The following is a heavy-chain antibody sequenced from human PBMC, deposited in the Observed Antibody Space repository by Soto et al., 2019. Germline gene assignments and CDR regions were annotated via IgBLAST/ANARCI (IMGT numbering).Heavy chain of an antibody. J-gene: IGHJ4*02. CDR3: ARAGTNMVQFDY. CDR2: IYYSGST. CDR1: GGSINSYF. D-gene: IGHD3-10*01. V-gene: IGHV4-59*01. Sequence: QVQLQESGPGLVRPSETLSLTCTVSGGSINSYFWSWIRQSPGKGLEWIGHIYYSGSTSYSPSLKSRVSISVDTSKNQFSLEVHSVTAADTAVYYCARAGTNMVQFDYWGQGTLVTGSS.